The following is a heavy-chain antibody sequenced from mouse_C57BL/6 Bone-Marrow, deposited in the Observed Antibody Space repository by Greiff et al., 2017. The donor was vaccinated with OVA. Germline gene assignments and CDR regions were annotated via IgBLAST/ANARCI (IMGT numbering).Heavy chain of an antibody. CDR2: IDPSDSYT. CDR1: ASHVPLSS. Sequence: QVQLQQPGAELVRPGTSVTWCFNSSASHVPLSSIHLLNHLPSPSLYWIGVIDPSDSYTNYNQKFKGKATLTVDTSSSTAYMQLSSLTSEDSAVYYCAREGDYDEWFAYWGQGTLVTVSA. V-gene: IGHV1-59*01. J-gene: IGHJ3*01. CDR3: AREGDYDEWFAY. D-gene: IGHD2-4*01.